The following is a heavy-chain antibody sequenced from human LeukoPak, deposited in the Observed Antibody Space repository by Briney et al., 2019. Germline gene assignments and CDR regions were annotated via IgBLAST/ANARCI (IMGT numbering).Heavy chain of an antibody. CDR2: IYYSGST. D-gene: IGHD3-10*01. V-gene: IGHV4-39*01. CDR3: ARHRRGELLIDY. J-gene: IGHJ4*02. CDR1: GGSISSSSYY. Sequence: SETLSLTCTVSGGSISSSSYYWGWIRQPPGKGLEWIGSIYYSGSTYYSPSLKSRVTVSVDTSKNQFSLKLSSVTAADTAVYYCARHRRGELLIDYWGQGTLVTVSS.